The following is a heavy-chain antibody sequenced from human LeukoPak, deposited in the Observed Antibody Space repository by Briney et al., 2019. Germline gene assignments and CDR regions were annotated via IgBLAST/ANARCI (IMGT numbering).Heavy chain of an antibody. Sequence: SQTLSLTCTVSGGSISSGGYYWSWIRQHPGKGLEWIGYIYYSGSTYYNPSLKSRVTISVDTSKNQFSLKLSSVTAADTAVYYCARYCSSTSCDFDYWGQGTLVTVSS. CDR1: GGSISSGGYY. J-gene: IGHJ4*02. V-gene: IGHV4-31*03. D-gene: IGHD2-2*01. CDR3: ARYCSSTSCDFDY. CDR2: IYYSGST.